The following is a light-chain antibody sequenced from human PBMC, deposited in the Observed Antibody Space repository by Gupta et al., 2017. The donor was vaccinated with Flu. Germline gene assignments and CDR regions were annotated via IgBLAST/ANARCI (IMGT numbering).Light chain of an antibody. Sequence: GTLSLSPGERATLSCRASQSIAGTYLAWYQQKPGQTPRVLIYGASSRATGIPDRFSGSGSGTDFTLTISRLEPEDFAVYYCQQYGTSPRTFGQGTKVEIK. CDR1: QSIAGTY. CDR3: QQYGTSPRT. J-gene: IGKJ1*01. CDR2: GAS. V-gene: IGKV3-20*01.